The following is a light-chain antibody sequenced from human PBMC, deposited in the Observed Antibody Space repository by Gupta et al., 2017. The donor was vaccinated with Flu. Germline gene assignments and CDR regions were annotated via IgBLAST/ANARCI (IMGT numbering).Light chain of an antibody. J-gene: IGKJ1*01. CDR2: KVS. CDR3: RQGIHCPRT. CDR1: QSLVNSDGNTY. Sequence: VVMTQSPLSLPVTLGQPASISCRSSQSLVNSDGNTYLNWFQQRPGQSPRRLIYKVSNRDSGVPDSFSGSGSGTDFTLKISRGEAEDVGVYYCRQGIHCPRTFGQGTKVEIK. V-gene: IGKV2-30*01.